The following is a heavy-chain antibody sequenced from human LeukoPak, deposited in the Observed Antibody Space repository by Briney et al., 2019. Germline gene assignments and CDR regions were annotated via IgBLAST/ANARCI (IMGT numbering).Heavy chain of an antibody. D-gene: IGHD5-12*01. V-gene: IGHV1-69*13. Sequence: SVKVSCKASGGTFSSYAISWVRQAPGQGLEWMGGIIPIFGTANYAQKFQGRVTITADESTSTAYMELSSLRSEDTAVYYCARDRGGGYVSYFDYWGQGTLVTVSS. CDR1: GGTFSSYA. CDR3: ARDRGGGYVSYFDY. CDR2: IIPIFGTA. J-gene: IGHJ4*02.